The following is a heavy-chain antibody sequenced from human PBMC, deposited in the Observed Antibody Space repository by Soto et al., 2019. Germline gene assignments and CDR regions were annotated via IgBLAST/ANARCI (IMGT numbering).Heavy chain of an antibody. CDR2: INSDGSST. Sequence: EVQLVESGGGLVQPGGSLRLSCAASGFTFSNYWMHWVRQAPGKGLVWVSRINSDGSSTTYADSVKGRFTISRDNAKNTLYLQMNSLRAEDTAVYYCARDTHSSSWYQDWGQGTLVTVSS. CDR3: ARDTHSSSWYQD. J-gene: IGHJ4*02. D-gene: IGHD6-13*01. V-gene: IGHV3-74*01. CDR1: GFTFSNYW.